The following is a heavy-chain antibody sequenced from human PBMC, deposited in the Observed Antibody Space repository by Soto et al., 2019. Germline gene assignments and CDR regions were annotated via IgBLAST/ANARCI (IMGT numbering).Heavy chain of an antibody. CDR3: AREVYSSGPNWFDP. CDR2: IYYSGST. D-gene: IGHD6-19*01. Sequence: LSLTCTVSGGSISSYYWSWIRQPPGKGLEWIGYIYYSGSTNYNPSLKSRVTISVDTSKNQFSLKLSSVTAADTAVYYCAREVYSSGPNWFDPWGQGTLVTVSS. CDR1: GGSISSYY. J-gene: IGHJ5*02. V-gene: IGHV4-59*01.